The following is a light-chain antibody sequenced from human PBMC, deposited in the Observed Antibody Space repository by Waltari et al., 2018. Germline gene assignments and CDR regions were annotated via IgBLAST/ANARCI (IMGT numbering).Light chain of an antibody. J-gene: IGLJ1*01. CDR3: QAWDTFIFV. CDR1: KLGDKY. V-gene: IGLV3-1*01. Sequence: SYDLTQPPSVSVSPGQTATITCFGDKLGDKYTSWYQQKPVQSPVLVIYEDNKRPPGIPERFSGSNSGNTATLTISGTQSMDEADYYCQAWDTFIFVFGLGTKVTVL. CDR2: EDN.